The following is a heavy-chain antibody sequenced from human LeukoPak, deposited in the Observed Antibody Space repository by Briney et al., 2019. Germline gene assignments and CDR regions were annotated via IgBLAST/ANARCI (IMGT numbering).Heavy chain of an antibody. Sequence: GGSLRLSCAASGFTFSGSAMHWVRQASGKGLEWLGRIRSKANSYATAYAASVKGRFTISRDDLKNTAYLQMNSLKTEDTAVYYCTRLAYGSGSQPFDYWGQGTLVTVSS. CDR3: TRLAYGSGSQPFDY. CDR1: GFTFSGSA. D-gene: IGHD3-10*01. V-gene: IGHV3-73*01. J-gene: IGHJ4*02. CDR2: IRSKANSYAT.